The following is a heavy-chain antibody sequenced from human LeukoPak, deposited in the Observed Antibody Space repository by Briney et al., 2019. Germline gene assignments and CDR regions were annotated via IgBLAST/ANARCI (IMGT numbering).Heavy chain of an antibody. CDR3: ARGDENRNYYYYYMDV. CDR2: IILIFGTA. V-gene: IGHV1-69*13. Sequence: SVKVSCKASGGTFTSYVISWVRQAPGQGLEWMGGIILIFGTANYAQKFQGRVTITAEESTSTAYMELSSLRSEDTVVYYCARGDENRNYYYYYMDVWGKGTTVTVSS. D-gene: IGHD3-16*02. CDR1: GGTFTSYV. J-gene: IGHJ6*03.